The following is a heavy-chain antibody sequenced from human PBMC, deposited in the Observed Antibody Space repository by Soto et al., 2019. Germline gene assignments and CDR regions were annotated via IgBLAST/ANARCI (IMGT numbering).Heavy chain of an antibody. CDR3: ARDYSGSIDY. Sequence: GGSLRLSCAASGFIFSSYGMSWVRLPPGKGLEWVSFISTSGADTCYAESVKGRFTVARDNAKNTLYLQMNSLRAEDTAVYYCARDYSGSIDYWGQGTLVTVSS. V-gene: IGHV3-21*04. CDR2: ISTSGADT. CDR1: GFIFSSYG. D-gene: IGHD6-13*01. J-gene: IGHJ4*02.